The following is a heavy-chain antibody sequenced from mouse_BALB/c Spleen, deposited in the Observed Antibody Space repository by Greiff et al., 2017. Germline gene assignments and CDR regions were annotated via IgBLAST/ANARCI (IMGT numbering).Heavy chain of an antibody. D-gene: IGHD1-2*01. CDR3: ARHTTATWFAY. V-gene: IGHV5-12-2*01. CDR2: ISNGGGST. CDR1: GFTFSSYT. J-gene: IGHJ3*01. Sequence: EVKVEESGGGLVQPGGSLKLSCAASGFTFSSYTMSWVRQTPEKRLEWVAYISNGGGSTYYPDTVKGRFTISRDNAKNTLYLQMSSLKSEDTAMYYCARHTTATWFAYWGQGTLVTVSA.